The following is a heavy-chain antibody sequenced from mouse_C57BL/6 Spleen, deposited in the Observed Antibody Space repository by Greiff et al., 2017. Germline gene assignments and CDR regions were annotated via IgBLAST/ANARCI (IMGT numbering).Heavy chain of an antibody. J-gene: IGHJ4*01. CDR3: ARHNWDYAMDY. Sequence: VQLKESGGGLVKPGGSLKLSCAASGFTFSSYTMSWVRQTPEKRLEWVATISGGGGNTYYPDSVKGRFTISRDNAKNTLYLQMSSLRSEDTALYYCARHNWDYAMDYWGQGTSVTVSS. V-gene: IGHV5-9*01. CDR2: ISGGGGNT. CDR1: GFTFSSYT. D-gene: IGHD4-1*01.